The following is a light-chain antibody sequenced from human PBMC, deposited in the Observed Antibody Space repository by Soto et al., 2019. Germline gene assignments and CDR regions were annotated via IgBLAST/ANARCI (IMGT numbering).Light chain of an antibody. J-gene: IGKJ2*01. CDR2: AAS. CDR3: QQSYSTPT. Sequence: DIQMTQSPSSLSASVGDRVTITCRARQSISSYLNWYQQKPGKAPKLLIYAASSLQSGVPSRFGGSGSGTDFTLTISSLQPEDFATYYCQQSYSTPTFGQGTKLEIK. CDR1: QSISSY. V-gene: IGKV1-39*01.